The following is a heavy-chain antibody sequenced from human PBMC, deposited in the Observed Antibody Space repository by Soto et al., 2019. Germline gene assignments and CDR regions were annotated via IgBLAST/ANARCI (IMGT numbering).Heavy chain of an antibody. D-gene: IGHD3-16*01. J-gene: IGHJ6*02. Sequence: EVQLVESGGGLVQPGGSLRLSCAASGFTFSSYWMHWVRQAPGKGLVWVSRINSDGSSTSYADSVKGRFTISRDNAKNTLYLQMNSLRAEDTAVYYCARVREAAYVVYGMDVWGQGTTVTVSS. CDR1: GFTFSSYW. CDR2: INSDGSST. CDR3: ARVREAAYVVYGMDV. V-gene: IGHV3-74*01.